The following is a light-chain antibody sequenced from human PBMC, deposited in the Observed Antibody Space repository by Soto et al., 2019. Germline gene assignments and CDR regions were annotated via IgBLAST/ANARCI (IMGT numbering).Light chain of an antibody. V-gene: IGLV2-8*01. CDR2: EVN. Sequence: SVLTQPPSASGSPGQSVTISCTGTNSDIGGYIYVSWYRQYPGEAPKLLIYEVNKRSSGVPDRFSGSKSGNTASLTVSGLQADDEAHYYCSSYSGTNNFGVFGTGTKVTLL. CDR1: NSDIGGYIY. J-gene: IGLJ1*01. CDR3: SSYSGTNNFGV.